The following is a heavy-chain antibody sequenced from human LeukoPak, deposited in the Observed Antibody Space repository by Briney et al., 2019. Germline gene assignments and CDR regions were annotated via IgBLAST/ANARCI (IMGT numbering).Heavy chain of an antibody. Sequence: AGGSLRLSCAASGFTFDDYAMHWVRQVPGKGLEWVSGISWNSAYIVYADSVKGRFTISRDNAKNSLYLQMNSLRVEDTAFYYCAKDMERQRTFYDILVNWGQGTLVTVSS. CDR3: AKDMERQRTFYDILVN. D-gene: IGHD3-9*01. J-gene: IGHJ4*02. CDR1: GFTFDDYA. V-gene: IGHV3-9*01. CDR2: ISWNSAYI.